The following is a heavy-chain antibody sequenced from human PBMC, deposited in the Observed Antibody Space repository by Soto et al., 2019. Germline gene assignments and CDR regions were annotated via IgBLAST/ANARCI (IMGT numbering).Heavy chain of an antibody. CDR2: TKTDGTT. CDR3: VRDMRAVPWYGGISSAFDM. J-gene: IGHJ3*02. D-gene: IGHD3-10*01. Sequence: PGGSLRLSCAASGFTFSRHWIHWVRQAPGQGLVWVSRTKTDGTTSYADSVRGRFTISRDNAENTLYLQMNSLRAEDTAVYYCVRDMRAVPWYGGISSAFDMWGQGTMVT. CDR1: GFTFSRHW. V-gene: IGHV3-74*01.